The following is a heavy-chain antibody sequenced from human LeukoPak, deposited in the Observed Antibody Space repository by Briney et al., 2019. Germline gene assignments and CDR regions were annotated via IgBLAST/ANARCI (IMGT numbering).Heavy chain of an antibody. J-gene: IGHJ3*02. D-gene: IGHD3-10*01. CDR2: MNPNSGNT. Sequence: ASVKVSCKASGYTFTSYDINWVRQATGQGLEWMGWMNPNSGNTGYAQKFQGRVTMTRNTSISTACMELSSLRSEDTAVYYCARLLLWFGERAFDIWGQGTMVTVSS. CDR3: ARLLLWFGERAFDI. V-gene: IGHV1-8*01. CDR1: GYTFTSYD.